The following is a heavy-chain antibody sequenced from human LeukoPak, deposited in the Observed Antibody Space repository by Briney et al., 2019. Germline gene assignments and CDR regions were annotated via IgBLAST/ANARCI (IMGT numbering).Heavy chain of an antibody. J-gene: IGHJ4*02. D-gene: IGHD2-15*01. CDR1: GFTFSSYD. V-gene: IGHV3-30*02. Sequence: GGSLRLSCAASGFTFSSYDMHWVRQAPGTGLEWVAFLRYDGSNKYYADSVKGRFTISRDNSKNTLYLQMNSLRAEDTAVYYCAKYCSGGSCYSEDSWGQGTLVTVSS. CDR2: LRYDGSNK. CDR3: AKYCSGGSCYSEDS.